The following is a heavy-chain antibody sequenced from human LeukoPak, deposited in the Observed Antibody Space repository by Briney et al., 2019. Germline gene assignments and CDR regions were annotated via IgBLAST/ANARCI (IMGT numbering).Heavy chain of an antibody. CDR2: ISGSGGST. V-gene: IGHV3-23*01. CDR3: AKDHSPSYDSSGYYLPHDAFDI. Sequence: GGSLRLSCAASGFTFSSYAMSWVRQAPGKGLEWVSAISGSGGSTYYADSVKGRFTISRDNSKNTLYLQMNSLRAEDTAVYYCAKDHSPSYDSSGYYLPHDAFDIWGQGTMVTASS. D-gene: IGHD3-22*01. CDR1: GFTFSSYA. J-gene: IGHJ3*02.